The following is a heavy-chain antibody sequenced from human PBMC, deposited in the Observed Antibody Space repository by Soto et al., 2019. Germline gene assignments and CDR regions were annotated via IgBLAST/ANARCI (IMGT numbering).Heavy chain of an antibody. CDR2: IYYSGST. D-gene: IGHD2-2*01. Sequence: SETLSLTCTVSGGSISSSSYYWGWIRQPPGKGLEWIGSIYYSGSTYYNPSLKSRVTISVDTSKNQFSLKLSSVTAADTAVYYCASFCSSTSCTGYWGQGTLVTVSS. CDR3: ASFCSSTSCTGY. J-gene: IGHJ4*02. V-gene: IGHV4-39*01. CDR1: GGSISSSSYY.